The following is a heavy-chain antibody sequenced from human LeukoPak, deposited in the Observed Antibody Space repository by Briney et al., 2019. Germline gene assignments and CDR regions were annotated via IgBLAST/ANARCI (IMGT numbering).Heavy chain of an antibody. D-gene: IGHD6-13*01. Sequence: SETLSLTCTVSGGSISSYYWSWIRQPPGKGLEWIGYIYYSGSTNYNPSLKSRVTISVDTSKNQFSLKLSSVTAADTAVYYCARDRAAAGWFDPWGQGTLVTVSS. CDR2: IYYSGST. V-gene: IGHV4-59*12. J-gene: IGHJ5*02. CDR1: GGSISSYY. CDR3: ARDRAAAGWFDP.